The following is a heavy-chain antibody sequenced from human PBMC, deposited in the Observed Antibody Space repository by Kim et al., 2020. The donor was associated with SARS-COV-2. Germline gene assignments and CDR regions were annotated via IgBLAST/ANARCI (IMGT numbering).Heavy chain of an antibody. J-gene: IGHJ4*02. Sequence: GSLRLSCAASGFTFSSYEMNWVRQAPGKGLEWVSYISSSGSTIYYADSVKGRFTISRDNAKNSLYLQMNSLRAEDTAVYYCARDGRITIFGVVIKVPDYFDYWGQGTLVTVSS. CDR3: ARDGRITIFGVVIKVPDYFDY. CDR1: GFTFSSYE. CDR2: ISSSGSTI. V-gene: IGHV3-48*03. D-gene: IGHD3-3*01.